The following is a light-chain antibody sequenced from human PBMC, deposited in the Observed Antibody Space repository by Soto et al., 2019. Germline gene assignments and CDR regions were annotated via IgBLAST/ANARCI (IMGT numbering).Light chain of an antibody. V-gene: IGLV4-69*01. J-gene: IGLJ2*01. CDR1: SGHSSYA. Sequence: QLVLTQSPSASASLGASVKLTCTLSSGHSSYAIAWHQQQPEKGPRYLMKLNSDGSHSKGDGIPDRFSGSSSGAERYLTIASPQSEDEADYYGRTWGTGIRVFGGGTKLTVL. CDR3: RTWGTGIRV. CDR2: LNSDGSH.